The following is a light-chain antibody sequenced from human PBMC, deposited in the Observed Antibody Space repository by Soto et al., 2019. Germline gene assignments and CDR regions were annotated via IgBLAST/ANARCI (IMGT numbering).Light chain of an antibody. J-gene: IGLJ1*01. Sequence: QSVLTQPASVSGTPGQSITIACTGTSSDVGGYNFVSWYQQHPGKAPKLMIYDVTIRPSGVSSRFSGPKSGNTASLTISGLQAEDEADYYCSSYTSSSTLVFGTGTKVTVL. V-gene: IGLV2-14*01. CDR2: DVT. CDR3: SSYTSSSTLV. CDR1: SSDVGGYNF.